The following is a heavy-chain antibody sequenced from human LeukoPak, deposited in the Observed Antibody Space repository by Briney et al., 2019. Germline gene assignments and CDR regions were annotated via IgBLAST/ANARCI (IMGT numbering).Heavy chain of an antibody. Sequence: SETLSLTCTVSGGSISSYYWSWIRQPPGKGLEWIGYIYYSGSTNYNPSLKSRVTISVDTSKNQFSLKLSSVTAADTAVYYCARARGYFDYWGQGTLVTVSS. CDR3: ARARGYFDY. J-gene: IGHJ4*02. CDR1: GGSISSYY. CDR2: IYYSGST. V-gene: IGHV4-59*01.